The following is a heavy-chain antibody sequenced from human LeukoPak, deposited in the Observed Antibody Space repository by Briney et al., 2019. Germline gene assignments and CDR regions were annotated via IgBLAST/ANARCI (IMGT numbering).Heavy chain of an antibody. Sequence: GGSLRLSCAASGFTFSTYGMHWVRQAPGKGLEWVAVIWYDGSNKYYADSVKGRFTISRDNSKNTLYLQMNSLRAEDRAVYYCARDDYNDSSGYNYYYMDVWGKGTTATVSS. CDR2: IWYDGSNK. CDR3: ARDDYNDSSGYNYYYMDV. CDR1: GFTFSTYG. J-gene: IGHJ6*03. V-gene: IGHV3-33*01. D-gene: IGHD3-22*01.